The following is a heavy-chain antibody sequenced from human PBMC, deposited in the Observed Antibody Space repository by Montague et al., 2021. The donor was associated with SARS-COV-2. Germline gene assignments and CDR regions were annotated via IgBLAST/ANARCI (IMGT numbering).Heavy chain of an antibody. V-gene: IGHV4-34*01. CDR3: ARRGSSVWGGTVSDGLDY. CDR1: GGSFSGYY. D-gene: IGHD3-16*01. CDR2: INQSGRT. J-gene: IGHJ4*02. Sequence: SETLSLTCAVYGGSFSGYYWSWIRQPPEKGLEWIGEINQSGRTNNNPSLKSRVIISVDMSKNQFSLKLSSVTAADTAVYYCARRGSSVWGGTVSDGLDYWGQGTLVIVSS.